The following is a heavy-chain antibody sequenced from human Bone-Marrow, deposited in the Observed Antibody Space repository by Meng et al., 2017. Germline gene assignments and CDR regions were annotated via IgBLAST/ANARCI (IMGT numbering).Heavy chain of an antibody. J-gene: IGHJ5*02. V-gene: IGHV1-46*01. CDR2: INPSGGST. CDR1: GYTFTSYY. Sequence: ASVKVSCKASGYTFTSYYMHWVRQAPGQGLEWMGIINPSGGSTSYAQKFQGRVTMTRDTSTSTVYMELSSLRSEDTAVYYCARGNAVYYYGSGVLFDPWGQGTLVTVSS. CDR3: ARGNAVYYYGSGVLFDP. D-gene: IGHD3-10*01.